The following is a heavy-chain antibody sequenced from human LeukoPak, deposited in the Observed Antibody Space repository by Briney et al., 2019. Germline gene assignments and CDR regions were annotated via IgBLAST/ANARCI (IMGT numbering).Heavy chain of an antibody. CDR2: IHNSRGT. Sequence: SETLSLTCTVSGASITSDIFYRNWIRQSPGKGLEWIGAIHNSRGTSYNPSLESRLTISVDPSENKFFLKMTSVTDADTATYYCGKVGGNTNSWGQGTLVTVSS. CDR1: GASITSDIFY. J-gene: IGHJ4*02. CDR3: GKVGGNTNS. V-gene: IGHV4-30-4*01. D-gene: IGHD4-23*01.